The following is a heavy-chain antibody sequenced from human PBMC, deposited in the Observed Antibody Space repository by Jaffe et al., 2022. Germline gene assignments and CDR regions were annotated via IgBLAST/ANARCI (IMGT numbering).Heavy chain of an antibody. V-gene: IGHV4-38-2*01. CDR1: GYSISSGYY. J-gene: IGHJ4*02. CDR3: ARLGEGRGGYSGYGYFDY. CDR2: IYHSGST. D-gene: IGHD5-12*01. Sequence: QVQLQESGPGLVKPSETLSLTCAVSGYSISSGYYWGWIRQPPGKGLEWIGSIYHSGSTYYNPSLKSRVTISVDTSKNQFSLKLSSVTAADTAVYYCARLGEGRGGYSGYGYFDYWGQGTLVTVSS.